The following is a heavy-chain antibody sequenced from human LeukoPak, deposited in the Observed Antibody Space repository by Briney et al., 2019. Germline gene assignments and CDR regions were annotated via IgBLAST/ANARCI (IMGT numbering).Heavy chain of an antibody. V-gene: IGHV3-23*01. CDR1: GFTFSSYA. Sequence: GGSLRLSCAASGFTFSSYAMSWVRQAPGKGLEWVSAISGSGGSTYYADSVKGRFTISRDNAKNSLYLQMNSLRAEDTAVYYCATAQVGAVARDAFDIWGQGTMVTVSS. D-gene: IGHD6-19*01. J-gene: IGHJ3*02. CDR3: ATAQVGAVARDAFDI. CDR2: ISGSGGST.